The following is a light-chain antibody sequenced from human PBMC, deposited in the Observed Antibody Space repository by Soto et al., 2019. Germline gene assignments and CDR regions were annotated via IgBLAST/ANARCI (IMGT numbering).Light chain of an antibody. CDR3: QQSYSTPRT. Sequence: DIQMTQSPSSLSASVGDRVTITCRASQSISSYLNWYQQKPGKAPKLLIYAASRLRSGVPSRFSGSGSGTDFTLTISSLQTADFATYYCQQSYSTPRTFGQETKVDIK. V-gene: IGKV1-39*01. J-gene: IGKJ1*01. CDR2: AAS. CDR1: QSISSY.